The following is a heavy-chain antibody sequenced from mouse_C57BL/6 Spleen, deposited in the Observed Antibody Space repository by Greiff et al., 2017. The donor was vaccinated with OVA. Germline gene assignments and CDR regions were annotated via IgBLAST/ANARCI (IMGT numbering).Heavy chain of an antibody. CDR2: INPSNGGT. V-gene: IGHV1-53*01. CDR3: ARSGGSTVVAPFDY. Sequence: VQLQQPGTELVKPGASVKLSCKASGYTFTSYWMHWVKQRPGQGLEWIGNINPSNGGTNYNEKFKSKATLTVDKSSSTAYMQLSSLTSEDSAVYYWARSGGSTVVAPFDYWGQGTTLTVSS. D-gene: IGHD1-1*01. J-gene: IGHJ2*01. CDR1: GYTFTSYW.